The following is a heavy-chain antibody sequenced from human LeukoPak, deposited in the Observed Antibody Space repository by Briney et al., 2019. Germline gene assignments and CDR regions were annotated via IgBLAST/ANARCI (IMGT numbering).Heavy chain of an antibody. CDR1: GFTFSSYW. J-gene: IGHJ4*02. CDR3: AGAAVGSGGFDY. D-gene: IGHD6-13*01. V-gene: IGHV3-74*01. Sequence: GGSLRLSCAASGFTFSSYWMHWVRQAPGKGLVWVSRINSDGRSTSYADSVKGRFTISRDNAKNTLYLQMNSLRAEDTAVYYCAGAAVGSGGFDYWGQGTLVTVSS. CDR2: INSDGRST.